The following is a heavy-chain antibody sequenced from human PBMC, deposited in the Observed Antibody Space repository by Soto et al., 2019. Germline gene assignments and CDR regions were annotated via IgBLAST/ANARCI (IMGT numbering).Heavy chain of an antibody. D-gene: IGHD6-13*01. CDR3: ARHGWIAAAGTPHNWFDP. Sequence: AGSLRLSCAAYGFTFSSYEMNWVRQDPGKGLEWVSYISSSGSTIYYADSVKGRFTISRDNAKNSLYLQMNSLRAEDTAVYYCARHGWIAAAGTPHNWFDPWGEGTLVTVYS. CDR1: GFTFSSYE. V-gene: IGHV3-48*03. J-gene: IGHJ5*02. CDR2: ISSSGSTI.